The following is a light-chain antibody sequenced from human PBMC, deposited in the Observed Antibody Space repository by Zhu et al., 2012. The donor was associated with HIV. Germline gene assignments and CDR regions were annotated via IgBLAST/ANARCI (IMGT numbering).Light chain of an antibody. CDR3: HYYGSPPQT. CDR2: DTS. J-gene: IGKJ1*01. CDR1: RSVRSF. Sequence: IVLTQSPATLSLSPGERATVSCRASRSVRSFLAWYQQKPGQAPRLLIYDTSKRATGIPARFSGSGSGTDFTLTISSLEPEDFAVYYCHYYGSPPQTFGQGTKVEIK. V-gene: IGKV3-11*01.